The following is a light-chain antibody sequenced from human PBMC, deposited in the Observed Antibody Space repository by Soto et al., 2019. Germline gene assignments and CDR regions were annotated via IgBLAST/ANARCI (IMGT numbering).Light chain of an antibody. J-gene: IGKJ1*01. CDR2: GAS. V-gene: IGKV3-15*01. CDR3: QEYNICPRA. CDR1: QSVSSN. Sequence: EIVMTHSPATLSVSPGERATLSCRASQSVSSNLAWYQQKPGQGPRLPIYGASTRATGIPARFSGSGSGTDFTLTISSLLFEDFAVDSCQEYNICPRAFGQVAK.